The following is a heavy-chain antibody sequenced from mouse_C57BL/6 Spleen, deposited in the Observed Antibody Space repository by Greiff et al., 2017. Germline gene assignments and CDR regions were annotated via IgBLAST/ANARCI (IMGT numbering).Heavy chain of an antibody. CDR1: GYTFTDYY. Sequence: QVQLKESGAELVRPGASVKLSCKASGYTFTDYYINWVKQRPGQGLEWIARIYPGSGNTYYNEKFKGKATLTAEKSSSTAYMQLSSLTSEDSAVYFCARSGYDYDYAMDYWGQGTSVTVSS. J-gene: IGHJ4*01. CDR3: ARSGYDYDYAMDY. CDR2: IYPGSGNT. V-gene: IGHV1-76*01. D-gene: IGHD2-4*01.